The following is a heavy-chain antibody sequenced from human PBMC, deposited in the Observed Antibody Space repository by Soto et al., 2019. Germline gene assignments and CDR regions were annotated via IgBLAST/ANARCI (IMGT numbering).Heavy chain of an antibody. Sequence: ASVKVSCKASGYTFTSYDINWVRQATGQGLEWMGWMNPNSGNTGYAQKFQGRVTMTRNTSISTAYMELSSLRSEDTAVYYCARGATDYCTNGVCPISNYCYMDVWGKGTTVTVSS. V-gene: IGHV1-8*01. CDR1: GYTFTSYD. CDR3: ARGATDYCTNGVCPISNYCYMDV. D-gene: IGHD2-8*01. CDR2: MNPNSGNT. J-gene: IGHJ6*03.